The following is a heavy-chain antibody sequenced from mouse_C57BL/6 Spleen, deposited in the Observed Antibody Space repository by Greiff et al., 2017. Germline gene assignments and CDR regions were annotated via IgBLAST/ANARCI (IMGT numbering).Heavy chain of an antibody. Sequence: EVMLVESEGGLVQPGSSMKLSCTASGFTFSDYYMAWVRQVPEKGLEWVANINYDGSSTYYLDSLKSRFIISRDNAKNILYLQMSSLKSEDTATYYCARVNGNWFAYWGQGTLVTVSA. CDR2: INYDGSST. CDR1: GFTFSDYY. J-gene: IGHJ3*01. V-gene: IGHV5-16*01. CDR3: ARVNGNWFAY.